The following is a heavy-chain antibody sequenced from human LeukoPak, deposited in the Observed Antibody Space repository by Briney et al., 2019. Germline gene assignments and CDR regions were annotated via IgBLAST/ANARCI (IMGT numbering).Heavy chain of an antibody. D-gene: IGHD2-15*01. CDR1: GFTFSSYS. J-gene: IGHJ3*02. CDR3: AKERISGGAFDI. V-gene: IGHV3-21*01. Sequence: PGGSLRLSCAASGFTFSSYSMNWVRQAPGKGLEWVSSISSSSYIYYADSVKGRFTISRDNAKNSLYLQMNSLRAEDTAVYYCAKERISGGAFDIWGQGTMVTVSS. CDR2: ISSSSYI.